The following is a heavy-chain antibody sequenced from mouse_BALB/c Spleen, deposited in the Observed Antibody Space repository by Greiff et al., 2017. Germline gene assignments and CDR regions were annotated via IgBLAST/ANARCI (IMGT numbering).Heavy chain of an antibody. CDR1: GFTFSSYT. CDR2: ISSGGSYT. Sequence: EVMLVESGGGLVKPGGSLKLSCAASGFTFSSYTMSWVRQTPEKRLEWVATISSGGSYTYYPDSVKGRFTISRDNAKNTLYLQMSSLKSEDTAMYYCTRGEYGNPYYAMDYWGQGTSVTVTS. V-gene: IGHV5-6-4*01. D-gene: IGHD2-10*02. CDR3: TRGEYGNPYYAMDY. J-gene: IGHJ4*01.